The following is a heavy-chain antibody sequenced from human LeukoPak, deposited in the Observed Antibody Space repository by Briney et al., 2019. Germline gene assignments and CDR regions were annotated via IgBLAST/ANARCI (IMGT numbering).Heavy chain of an antibody. CDR3: AKEYSSGWSRFDY. V-gene: IGHV1-2*02. CDR1: GGTFSSYA. J-gene: IGHJ4*02. Sequence: ASVKVSCKASGGTFSSYAISWVRQAPRQGLEWMGWINPNSGGTNYAQKFQGRVTMTRDTSISTAYMGLSRLISDDTAVYYCAKEYSSGWSRFDYWGQGTLVTVSS. CDR2: INPNSGGT. D-gene: IGHD6-19*01.